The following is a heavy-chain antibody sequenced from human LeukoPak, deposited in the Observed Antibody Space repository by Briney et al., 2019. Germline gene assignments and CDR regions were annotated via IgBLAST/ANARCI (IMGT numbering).Heavy chain of an antibody. J-gene: IGHJ3*02. CDR2: IFYSGST. CDR1: SGSISTTNYY. CDR3: AKSNGYGLIDI. Sequence: SETLSLTRTVPSGSISTTNYYWGWVRQPPGTALEWIGNIFYSGSTYYSPSPKSRVPISLDTSRTQSSLKLNSVTAADTAVYYCAKSNGYGLIDIWGQGTMVSVSS. V-gene: IGHV4-39*07. D-gene: IGHD3-22*01.